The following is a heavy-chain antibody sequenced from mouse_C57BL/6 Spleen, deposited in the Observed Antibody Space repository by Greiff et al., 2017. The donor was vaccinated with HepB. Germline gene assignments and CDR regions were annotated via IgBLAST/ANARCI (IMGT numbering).Heavy chain of an antibody. CDR1: GFTFSSYA. CDR3: ARDQGSYWYFDV. V-gene: IGHV5-4*01. Sequence: EVKVVESGGGLVKPGGSLKLSCAASGFTFSSYAMSWVRQTPEKRLEWVATISDGGSYTYYPDNVKGRFTISRDNAKNNLYLQMSHLKSEDTAMYYCARDQGSYWYFDVWGTGTTVTVSS. CDR2: ISDGGSYT. J-gene: IGHJ1*03. D-gene: IGHD3-2*02.